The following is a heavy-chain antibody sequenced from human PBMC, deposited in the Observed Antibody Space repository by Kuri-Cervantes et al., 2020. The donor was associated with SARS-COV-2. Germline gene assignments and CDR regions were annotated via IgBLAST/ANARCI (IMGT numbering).Heavy chain of an antibody. V-gene: IGHV3-30-3*01. Sequence: GGSLRLSCAASGFTFSSYAMHWVRQAPGKGLEWVAVISYDGSNKYYADSVKGRFTISRDNSENTLYLQMNSLRAEDTAVYYCARSVSSSPPGPFDYWGQGTLVTVSS. CDR2: ISYDGSNK. CDR3: ARSVSSSPPGPFDY. J-gene: IGHJ4*02. D-gene: IGHD6-6*01. CDR1: GFTFSSYA.